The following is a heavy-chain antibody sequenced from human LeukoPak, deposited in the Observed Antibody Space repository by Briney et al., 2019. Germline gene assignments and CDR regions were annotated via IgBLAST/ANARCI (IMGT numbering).Heavy chain of an antibody. CDR3: AKRGVVIRVFLVGFHKEAYYFES. CDR2: ISDSGGST. J-gene: IGHJ4*02. V-gene: IGHV3-23*01. CDR1: GITLSNYG. D-gene: IGHD3-10*01. Sequence: GGSLRLSCAVSGITLSNYGMSWVRQAPGKGLEWVAGISDSGGSTNYADPVKGRFTISRDNPKNTLYLQMNSLRAEDTAVYFCAKRGVVIRVFLVGFHKEAYYFESWGQGALVTVSS.